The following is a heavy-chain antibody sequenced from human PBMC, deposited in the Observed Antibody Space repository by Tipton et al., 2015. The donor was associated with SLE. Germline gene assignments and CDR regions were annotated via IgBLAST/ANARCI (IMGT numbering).Heavy chain of an antibody. CDR2: IYNSENT. Sequence: TLSLTRTVSGGSISSGEYYWSWIRQHPGKGLEWFGYIYNSENTYNNPSLKSRLTISVGTSRNQFSLKLSSVTAADTAVYYCARDPSDTSGFYTYSFDLWGQGTPVTVSS. CDR3: ARDPSDTSGFYTYSFDL. V-gene: IGHV4-30-4*01. CDR1: GGSISSGEYY. D-gene: IGHD3-22*01. J-gene: IGHJ4*02.